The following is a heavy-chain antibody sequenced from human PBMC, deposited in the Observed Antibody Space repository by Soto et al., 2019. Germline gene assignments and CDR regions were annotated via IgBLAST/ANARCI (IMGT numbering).Heavy chain of an antibody. D-gene: IGHD3-3*01. Sequence: QVQLVQSGAEVKKPGASVKVSCKASGYTFTSYGINWVRQAPGQGLEWMGWISTYNGNTNYAQNLQVIVTMTTDTSTTTAYMELRSLRSDDTAVYYCARDASPYDFWSGYSLWGQGTLVTVSS. J-gene: IGHJ4*02. CDR2: ISTYNGNT. V-gene: IGHV1-18*01. CDR3: ARDASPYDFWSGYSL. CDR1: GYTFTSYG.